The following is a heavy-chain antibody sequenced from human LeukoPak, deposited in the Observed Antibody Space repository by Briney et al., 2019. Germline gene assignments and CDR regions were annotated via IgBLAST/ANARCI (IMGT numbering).Heavy chain of an antibody. CDR1: GGTFSSYA. CDR3: ARGYCSSTSCSWPGDYYYGMDV. D-gene: IGHD2-2*01. Sequence: ASVKVSCKASGGTFSSYAISWVRQAPGQGLEWMGRIIPILGIANYAQKFQGRVTITADKSTSTAYMELSSLRSEDTAVYYCARGYCSSTSCSWPGDYYYGMDVWGQGTTVTVSS. CDR2: IIPILGIA. V-gene: IGHV1-69*04. J-gene: IGHJ6*02.